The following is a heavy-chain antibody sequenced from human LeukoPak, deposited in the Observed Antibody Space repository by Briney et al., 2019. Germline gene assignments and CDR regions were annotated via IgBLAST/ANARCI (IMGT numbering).Heavy chain of an antibody. V-gene: IGHV1-2*02. CDR2: INPNSGGT. D-gene: IGHD3-3*01. CDR3: ARASAKYYDFWSGYSSFDY. CDR1: GYTFSNYG. J-gene: IGHJ4*02. Sequence: ASVKVSCKASGYTFSNYGISWVRQAPGQGLEWMGWINPNSGGTNYAQKFQGRVTMTRDTSISTAYMELSRLRSDDTAVYYCARASAKYYDFWSGYSSFDYWGQGTLVTVSS.